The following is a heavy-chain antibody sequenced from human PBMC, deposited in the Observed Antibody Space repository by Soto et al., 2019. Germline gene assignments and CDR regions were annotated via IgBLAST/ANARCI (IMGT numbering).Heavy chain of an antibody. V-gene: IGHV1-18*01. D-gene: IGHD3-10*01. CDR1: GYSFTTYG. J-gene: IGHJ6*02. Sequence: QVQLVQSGAEVKKPGASVKVSCKASGYSFTTYGISWVRQAPGQGLERMGWISDYNGNTNYEKKFQGRVTMTTDTSTRTAYMELKSLRSDDTAVYYCAREGYYSGSESYSPPRYYGMDVWGQGTTVTVS. CDR2: ISDYNGNT. CDR3: AREGYYSGSESYSPPRYYGMDV.